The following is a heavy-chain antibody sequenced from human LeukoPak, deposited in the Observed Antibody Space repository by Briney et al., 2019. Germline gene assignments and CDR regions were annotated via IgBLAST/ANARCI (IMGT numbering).Heavy chain of an antibody. Sequence: GESLRLSCAASGFTFTTYGMNWVRQAPGKGLEWVTYISSSSAINYADSVKGRFTISRDNAKNSLYLQMNSLRVEDTAVYYCARDSSGYKSFDLWGQGTMVTVSS. CDR1: GFTFTTYG. J-gene: IGHJ3*01. D-gene: IGHD3-22*01. CDR2: ISSSSAI. CDR3: ARDSSGYKSFDL. V-gene: IGHV3-48*04.